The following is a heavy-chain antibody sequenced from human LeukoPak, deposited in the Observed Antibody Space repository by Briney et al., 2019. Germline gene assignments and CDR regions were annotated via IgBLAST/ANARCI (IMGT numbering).Heavy chain of an antibody. D-gene: IGHD6-13*01. CDR1: GGSISSYY. Sequence: SETLSLTCTVSGGSISSYYWSWIRQPPGKGLEWIGYIYYSGGTTYSPSLQSRVTMSVDTSKNQFSLKLRSVAAADTAVYYCARGVAAAGTDWFDPWGQGTLVTVSS. V-gene: IGHV4-59*01. CDR2: IYYSGGT. J-gene: IGHJ5*02. CDR3: ARGVAAAGTDWFDP.